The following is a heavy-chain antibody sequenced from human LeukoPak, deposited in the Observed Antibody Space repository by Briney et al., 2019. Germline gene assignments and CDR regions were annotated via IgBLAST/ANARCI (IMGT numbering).Heavy chain of an antibody. CDR3: AKDLAPRDSSSLDY. Sequence: GGSLRLSCAASGFTFSSYGMHWVRQAPGKGLEWAAVISYDGSNKYYADSVKGRFTISRDNSKNTLYLQMNSLRAEDTAVYYCAKDLAPRDSSSLDYWGQGTLVTVSS. CDR2: ISYDGSNK. J-gene: IGHJ4*02. D-gene: IGHD6-13*01. V-gene: IGHV3-30*18. CDR1: GFTFSSYG.